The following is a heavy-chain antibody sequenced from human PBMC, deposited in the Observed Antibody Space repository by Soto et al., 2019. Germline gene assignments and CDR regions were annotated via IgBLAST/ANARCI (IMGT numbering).Heavy chain of an antibody. CDR1: GFTFSSYW. D-gene: IGHD2-15*01. CDR3: AGVGYCSGGRCYSRYYYGMDV. Sequence: EVQLVESGGGLVQPGGSLRLSCAASGFTFSSYWMSWVRQAPGKGLEWVANIKQDGSEKYYVDSVKGRFTISRDNAKNSLYLQMNSLRAEDTAVYYCAGVGYCSGGRCYSRYYYGMDVWGQGTTVTVSS. J-gene: IGHJ6*02. CDR2: IKQDGSEK. V-gene: IGHV3-7*05.